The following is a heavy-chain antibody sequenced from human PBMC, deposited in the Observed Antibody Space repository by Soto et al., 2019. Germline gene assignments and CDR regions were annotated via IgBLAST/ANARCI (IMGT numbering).Heavy chain of an antibody. D-gene: IGHD3-16*01. CDR3: ARITWGSTLAVFDYCYYMDV. V-gene: IGHV1-8*01. CDR1: GYTFTSYD. J-gene: IGHJ6*03. Sequence: QVQLVQSGAEVTKPGASVKVSCKASGYTFTSYDINWVRQATGQGLEWMGWMNPNSGNTGYAQKFQGRLTMTRNTSKSTAYMELRSLRCEDTAVYYCARITWGSTLAVFDYCYYMDVWGKGPTVTVSS. CDR2: MNPNSGNT.